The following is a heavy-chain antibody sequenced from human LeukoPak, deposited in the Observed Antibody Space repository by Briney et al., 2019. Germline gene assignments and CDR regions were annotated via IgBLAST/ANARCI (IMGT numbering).Heavy chain of an antibody. CDR3: ARGLTGSATDAFDI. J-gene: IGHJ3*02. V-gene: IGHV1-69*04. CDR2: IIPILGIA. D-gene: IGHD3-10*01. CDR1: GGTFSSYA. Sequence: ASVKVSCKASGGTFSSYAISWVRQAPGQGLEWMGRIIPILGIANYAQKFQGRVTITADKSTSTAYMELSSLRSEDTVVYYCARGLTGSATDAFDIWGQGTMVTVSS.